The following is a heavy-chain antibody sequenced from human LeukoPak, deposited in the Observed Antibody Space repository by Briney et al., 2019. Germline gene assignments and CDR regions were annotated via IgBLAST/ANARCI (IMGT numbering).Heavy chain of an antibody. J-gene: IGHJ4*02. CDR3: AVGIAVAGGGY. CDR1: GGSFSCYY. CDR2: INHSGST. Sequence: SETLSLTCAGYGGSFSCYYWSWIRQPPGKGLEWIGEINHSGSTNYNPSLKSRVTISVDTSKNQFSLKLSSVTAADAAVYYCAVGIAVAGGGYWGQGTLVTVSS. D-gene: IGHD6-19*01. V-gene: IGHV4-34*01.